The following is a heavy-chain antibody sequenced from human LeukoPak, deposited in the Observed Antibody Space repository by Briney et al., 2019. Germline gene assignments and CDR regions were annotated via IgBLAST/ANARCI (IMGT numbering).Heavy chain of an antibody. CDR3: AKSGDYERPVFDY. CDR2: ISWNSGSI. D-gene: IGHD4-17*01. CDR1: GFTFDDYA. V-gene: IGHV3-9*01. J-gene: IGHJ4*02. Sequence: PGGSLRLSCAASGFTFDDYAMHWVRQAPGKGLEWVSGISWNSGSIGYADSVKGRFTISRDNAKNPLYLQMNSLRAEDTALYYCAKSGDYERPVFDYWGQGTLVTVSS.